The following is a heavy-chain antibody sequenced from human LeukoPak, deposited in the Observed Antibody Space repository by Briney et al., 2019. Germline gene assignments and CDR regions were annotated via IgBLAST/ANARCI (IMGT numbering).Heavy chain of an antibody. CDR1: GGTFSSYA. D-gene: IGHD6-19*01. V-gene: IGHV1-46*01. Sequence: ASVKVSCKASGGTFSSYAISWVRQAPGQGLEWMGIINPSGGSTSYAQKFQGRVTMTRDTSTSTVYMELSSLRSEDTAVYYCARGGGAVAGYYYYYGMDVWGQGTTVTVSS. CDR2: INPSGGST. CDR3: ARGGGAVAGYYYYYGMDV. J-gene: IGHJ6*02.